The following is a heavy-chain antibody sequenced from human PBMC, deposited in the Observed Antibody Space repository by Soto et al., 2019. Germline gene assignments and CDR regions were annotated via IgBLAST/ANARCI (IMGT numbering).Heavy chain of an antibody. CDR1: GGTFSSYA. V-gene: IGHV1-69*13. D-gene: IGHD2-2*02. CDR3: AREEVPAAINYYYYGMDV. J-gene: IGHJ6*02. Sequence: SVKVSCKASGGTFSSYAISWVRQAPGQGLEWMGGIIPIFGTANYAQKFQGRVTITADESTSTAYMELSSLRSEDTAVYYCAREEVPAAINYYYYGMDVWGQGTTVTVSS. CDR2: IIPIFGTA.